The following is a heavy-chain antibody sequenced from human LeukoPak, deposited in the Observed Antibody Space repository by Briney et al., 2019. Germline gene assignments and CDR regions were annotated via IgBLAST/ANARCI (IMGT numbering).Heavy chain of an antibody. J-gene: IGHJ6*03. CDR2: IKQDGSEK. D-gene: IGHD2-8*01. V-gene: IGHV3-7*01. Sequence: PGGSLRLSCAASGFTFSNYAMNWVRQAPGKGLEWVANIKQDGSEKFYVDSVKGRFTISRDSAKNSLYLQMNSLRAEDTAVYYCARDRGGTLMVYTRRKDYYYMDVWGKGTTVIVSS. CDR3: ARDRGGTLMVYTRRKDYYYMDV. CDR1: GFTFSNYA.